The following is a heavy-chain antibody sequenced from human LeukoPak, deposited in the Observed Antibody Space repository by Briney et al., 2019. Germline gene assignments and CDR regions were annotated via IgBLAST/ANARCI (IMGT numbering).Heavy chain of an antibody. J-gene: IGHJ5*01. CDR1: VFTLRIYA. V-gene: IGHV3-23*01. Sequence: GGPLTLSCTASVFTLRIYAVNGVGQAPGKGREGVSLITASGGITYYADSVKGRFTISRYNYKNTLYLQMNSLRAEDKAVYYCAKARCSSSDCYLPDSWGQGTLVTVSS. CDR2: ITASGGIT. CDR3: AKARCSSSDCYLPDS. D-gene: IGHD2-2*01.